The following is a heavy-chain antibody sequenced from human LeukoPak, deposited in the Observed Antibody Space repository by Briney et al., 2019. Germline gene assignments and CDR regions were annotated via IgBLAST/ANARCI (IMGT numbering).Heavy chain of an antibody. CDR1: GFTFSNAW. CDR3: SCVPTGDADY. J-gene: IGHJ4*02. V-gene: IGHV3-15*01. CDR2: IKSKTDGGTT. D-gene: IGHD2-21*01. Sequence: GGSLTLFCAASGFTFSNAWMSCVRQAPGKGLEWVSRIKSKTDGGTTDYAAPVKGRFTISSDDSKNTLYLQMNSLKTEYTAVYYCSCVPTGDADYWGQGTLVTVSS.